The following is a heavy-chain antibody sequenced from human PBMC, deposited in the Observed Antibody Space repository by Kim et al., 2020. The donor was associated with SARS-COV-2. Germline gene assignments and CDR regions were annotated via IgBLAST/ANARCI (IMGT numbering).Heavy chain of an antibody. V-gene: IGHV3-30*04. J-gene: IGHJ5*02. CDR2: ISYDGSNK. CDR3: ATTVTLGA. CDR1: GFTFSSYA. Sequence: GGSLRLSCAASGFTFSSYAMHWVRQAPGKGLEWVAVISYDGSNKYYADSVKGRFTISRDNSKNTLYLQMNSLRAEDTAVYYCATTVTLGAWGQGTLVTVSS. D-gene: IGHD4-17*01.